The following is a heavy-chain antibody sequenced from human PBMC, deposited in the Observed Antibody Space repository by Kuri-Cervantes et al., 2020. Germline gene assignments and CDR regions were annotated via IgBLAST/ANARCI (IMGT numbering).Heavy chain of an antibody. J-gene: IGHJ3*02. CDR3: ARRDLHDAFDI. CDR2: ISSSGSTI. Sequence: GRSLRLSCAASGFTFSDYYMSWIRQAPGKGLKWVSYISSSGSTIYYADSVKGRFTISRDNAKNSLYLQMNSLRAEDTAVYYCARRDLHDAFDIWGQGTMVTVSS. CDR1: GFTFSDYY. V-gene: IGHV3-11*01.